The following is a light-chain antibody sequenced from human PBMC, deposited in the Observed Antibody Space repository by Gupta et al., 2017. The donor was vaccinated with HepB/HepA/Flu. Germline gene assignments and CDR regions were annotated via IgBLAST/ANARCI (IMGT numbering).Light chain of an antibody. Sequence: QSVLTQPPSVSGAPGQRVTISCTGSSSNIGAGYDVNWYQQLPGTAPKLLIYGNSNRPSGVPDRFSGSKSDTSASLAITGLQAEDEADYYCQSYDSSLSGWVFGGGTKLTVL. CDR1: SSNIGAGYD. V-gene: IGLV1-40*01. J-gene: IGLJ3*02. CDR3: QSYDSSLSGWV. CDR2: GNS.